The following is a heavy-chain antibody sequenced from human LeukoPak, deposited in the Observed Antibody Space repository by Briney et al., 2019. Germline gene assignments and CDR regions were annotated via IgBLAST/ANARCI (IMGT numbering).Heavy chain of an antibody. Sequence: PSETLSLTCTVSGYSISSGYYWGWIRQPPGKGLEWIGSIYHSGSTYYNPSLKSRVTISVDTSKNQFSLKLSSVTAADTAVYYCAREGSWYSSSAGPNWFDPWGQGTLVTVSS. J-gene: IGHJ5*02. CDR3: AREGSWYSSSAGPNWFDP. V-gene: IGHV4-38-2*02. CDR2: IYHSGST. D-gene: IGHD6-13*01. CDR1: GYSISSGYY.